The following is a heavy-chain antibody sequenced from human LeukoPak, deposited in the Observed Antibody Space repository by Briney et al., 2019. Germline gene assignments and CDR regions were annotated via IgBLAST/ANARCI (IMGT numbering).Heavy chain of an antibody. CDR2: IYPGDSDT. V-gene: IGHV5-51*01. CDR1: GYIFTSYW. D-gene: IGHD3-10*01. Sequence: GASLKISCQGSGYIFTSYWIGWVRPMPGKGLEWMGIIYPGDSDTRYSPSFQGQVTISADKSISTAYLQWSSLKASDTAMYYCARRRVRGVIIPPEDYFDYWGQGTLVTVSS. J-gene: IGHJ4*02. CDR3: ARRRVRGVIIPPEDYFDY.